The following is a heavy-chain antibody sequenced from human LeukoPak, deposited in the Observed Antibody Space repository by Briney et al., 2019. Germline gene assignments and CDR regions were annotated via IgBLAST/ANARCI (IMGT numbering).Heavy chain of an antibody. D-gene: IGHD1-26*01. V-gene: IGHV3-23*01. Sequence: PGASLRLSCAASGFTFSDYAMSWVRQAPGKGLEWVSAISGSGVSTYYADSVKGRLTITRDNSKNSLYLQMNSLRAEDTAVYHCAKGGVGVNSARAFDYWGQGTLVTVSS. CDR3: AKGGVGVNSARAFDY. CDR2: ISGSGVST. CDR1: GFTFSDYA. J-gene: IGHJ4*02.